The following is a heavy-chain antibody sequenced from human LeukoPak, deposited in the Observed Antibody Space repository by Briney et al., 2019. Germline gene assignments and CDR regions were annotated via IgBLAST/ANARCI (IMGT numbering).Heavy chain of an antibody. V-gene: IGHV3-23*01. Sequence: LSGGSLRLSCAASGFIFSSYAMSWVRQAPGKGLEWVSSISGSGGSTYYADSVKGRFTISRDNSKNTLYLQMNRLRAEDTAVYYCAKGPLLWDWGQGTLVTVSS. CDR2: ISGSGGST. D-gene: IGHD2/OR15-2a*01. CDR1: GFIFSSYA. J-gene: IGHJ4*02. CDR3: AKGPLLWD.